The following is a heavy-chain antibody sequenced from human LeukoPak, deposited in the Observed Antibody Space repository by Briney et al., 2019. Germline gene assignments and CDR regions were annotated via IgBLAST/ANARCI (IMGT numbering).Heavy chain of an antibody. V-gene: IGHV3-23*01. D-gene: IGHD5-18*01. CDR2: ISGSGCST. CDR1: GFTFSNYV. Sequence: QAGGSLRLSCSASGFTFSNYVMSWVRQAPGKGVEWFSAISGSGCSTYYAHSVRGRFTISRDNSKNTLYLQMNGLRAEDTGVYYCMRSGGPRYGYRDLELPPKPVDWGQGTLVTVSS. CDR3: MRSGGPRYGYRDLELPPKPVD. J-gene: IGHJ4*02.